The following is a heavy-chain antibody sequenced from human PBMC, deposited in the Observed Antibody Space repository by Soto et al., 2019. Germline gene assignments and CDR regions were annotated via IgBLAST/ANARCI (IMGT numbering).Heavy chain of an antibody. J-gene: IGHJ6*01. CDR1: VWCIIIGCGS. CDR3: ARDTKGPSHRRDV. V-gene: IGHV4-30-2*01. Sequence: SXSLTGSVGVWCIIIGCGSWGGIRQPPGKVLEWLGFIYYTGSTYYNPSLKSLVTLSVDRSKNQFPLNLTSVTAADTPLYFCARDTKGPSHRRDVWGQGTTVTV. CDR2: IYYTGST.